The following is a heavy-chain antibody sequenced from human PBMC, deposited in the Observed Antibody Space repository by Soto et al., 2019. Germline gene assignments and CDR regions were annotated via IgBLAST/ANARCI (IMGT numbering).Heavy chain of an antibody. Sequence: SETLSLTCTVSGGSISSYYWSWIRQPPGKGLEWIGYIYYSGSTNYNPSLKSRVTISVDTSKNQFSLKLSSVTAADTAVYYCARVGGLVRGHPDYWGQGTLVTVSS. CDR1: GGSISSYY. CDR2: IYYSGST. V-gene: IGHV4-59*01. CDR3: ARVGGLVRGHPDY. D-gene: IGHD6-19*01. J-gene: IGHJ4*02.